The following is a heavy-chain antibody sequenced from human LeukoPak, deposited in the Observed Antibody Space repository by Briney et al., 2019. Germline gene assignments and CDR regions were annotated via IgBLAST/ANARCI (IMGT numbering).Heavy chain of an antibody. CDR2: IYYSGST. J-gene: IGHJ4*02. V-gene: IGHV4-30-4*01. D-gene: IGHD3-10*01. CDR3: ARGVRFGELLDY. CDR1: GGSISSGDYY. Sequence: IPSQTLSLTCTVSGGSISSGDYYWSWIRQPPGKGLEWIGYIYYSGSTYYNPSLKSRVTISVDTSKNQFSLKLSSVTAADTAVYYCARGVRFGELLDYWGQGTLVTVSS.